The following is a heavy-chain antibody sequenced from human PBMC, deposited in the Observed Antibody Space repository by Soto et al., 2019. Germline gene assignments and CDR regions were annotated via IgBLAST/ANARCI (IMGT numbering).Heavy chain of an antibody. D-gene: IGHD6-19*01. J-gene: IGHJ1*01. V-gene: IGHV3-48*02. CDR1: GFTFSSYS. Sequence: GGSLRLSCAASGFTFSSYSMNWVRQAPGKGLEWVSYISSSSSTIYYADSVKGRFTISRDNAKNSLYLQMNSLRDEDTAVYYCASATWDSTGWYGYFQHWGQGTLVTVSS. CDR3: ASATWDSTGWYGYFQH. CDR2: ISSSSSTI.